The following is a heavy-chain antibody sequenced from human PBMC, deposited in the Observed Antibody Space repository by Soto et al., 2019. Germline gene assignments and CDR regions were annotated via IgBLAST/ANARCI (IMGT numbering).Heavy chain of an antibody. D-gene: IGHD1-1*01. CDR3: AKDQKGGNYYYYGMDV. CDR1: GFTFRSYA. CDR2: ISGSGGNT. J-gene: IGHJ6*02. Sequence: EVQLLESGGGLVQPGGSWRLSCAASGFTFRSYALPWFRQPPGKGLEWVSTISGSGGNTYFADSVKGRFTISRDNSKNTLHLQMSSLRAEDTAIYYCAKDQKGGNYYYYGMDVWGQGTTVTVSS. V-gene: IGHV3-23*01.